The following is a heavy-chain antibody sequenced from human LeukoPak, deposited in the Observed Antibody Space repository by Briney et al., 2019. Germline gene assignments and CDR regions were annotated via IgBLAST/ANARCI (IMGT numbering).Heavy chain of an antibody. J-gene: IGHJ6*04. CDR1: GYTFTSYG. CDR2: ISAYNGNT. D-gene: IGHD3-10*01. Sequence: ASVKVSCKASGYTFTSYGISWVRQAPGQGLEWMGWISAYNGNTNYAQKLQGRVTMTTDTSTSTAYVELRSLRSDDTAVYYCARGEGTKNYYGSGWYYYYYGMDVWGKGTTVTVSS. V-gene: IGHV1-18*04. CDR3: ARGEGTKNYYGSGWYYYYYGMDV.